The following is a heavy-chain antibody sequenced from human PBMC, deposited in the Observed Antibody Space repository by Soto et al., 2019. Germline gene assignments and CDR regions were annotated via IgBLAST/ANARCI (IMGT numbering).Heavy chain of an antibody. Sequence: EVQLVESGGGLVQPGGSLRLSCAASGFTFSSYWMSWVRQAPGKGLEWVANIKQDGSEKYYVDSVKGRFTISRDNAKNSLYLQMNSLRAEDTAVYYCASAPMADYYYYYMDVWGKGTTVTVSS. CDR2: IKQDGSEK. D-gene: IGHD2-2*01. V-gene: IGHV3-7*01. CDR1: GFTFSSYW. J-gene: IGHJ6*03. CDR3: ASAPMADYYYYYMDV.